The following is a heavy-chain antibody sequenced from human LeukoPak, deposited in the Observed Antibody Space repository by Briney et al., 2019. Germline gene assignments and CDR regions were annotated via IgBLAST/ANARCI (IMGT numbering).Heavy chain of an antibody. V-gene: IGHV3-23*01. CDR2: ISGSGGST. J-gene: IGHJ4*02. Sequence: QAGGSLRLSCAASGFTFSSYAMSWVRQAPGKGLEWVSAISGSGGSTYYADSVKGRFTISRDNSENTLYLQMNSLRAEDTAVYYCAKEQAYYYDSSGYYPQKYYFDYWGQGTLVTVSS. CDR3: AKEQAYYYDSSGYYPQKYYFDY. D-gene: IGHD3-22*01. CDR1: GFTFSSYA.